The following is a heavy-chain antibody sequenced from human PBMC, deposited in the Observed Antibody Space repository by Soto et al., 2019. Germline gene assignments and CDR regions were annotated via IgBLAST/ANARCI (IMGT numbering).Heavy chain of an antibody. CDR3: ARSPIVGVSAGYY. V-gene: IGHV3-66*01. D-gene: IGHD1-26*01. J-gene: IGHJ4*02. CDR1: GFTVSSNH. Sequence: PGGSLILSCAASGFTVSSNHMSWVRQAPGKGLEWVSVIYSGDSTFYADSVKGRFTISRDNSKNTVFLQMNSLRADDTAVYYCARSPIVGVSAGYYWGQGTLVTVSS. CDR2: IYSGDST.